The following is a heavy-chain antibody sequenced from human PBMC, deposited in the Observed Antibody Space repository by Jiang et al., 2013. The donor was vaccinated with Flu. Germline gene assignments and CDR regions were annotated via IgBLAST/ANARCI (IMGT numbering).Heavy chain of an antibody. J-gene: IGHJ4*02. CDR1: GYSFNNYW. D-gene: IGHD4-17*01. Sequence: KTSGYSFNNYWIGWVRQMPGKGLEWIGILFPGNSDTRYSPSFQGQVTISADKSISTAYLQWSSLKASDTAMYYCAAQATVTTNFDYWGQGTLVTVSS. V-gene: IGHV5-51*01. CDR2: LFPGNSDT. CDR3: AAQATVTTNFDY.